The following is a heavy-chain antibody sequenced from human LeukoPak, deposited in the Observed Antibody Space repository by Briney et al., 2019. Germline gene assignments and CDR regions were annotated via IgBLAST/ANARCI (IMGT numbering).Heavy chain of an antibody. J-gene: IGHJ4*02. V-gene: IGHV4-59*08. CDR1: GGSISSYY. Sequence: SETLSLICTVSGGSISSYYWSWSRQPPGKGLEWIGYIYYSGSTNYNPSLKSRVTISVDTSKNQFSLKLSSVTAADTAVYYCARHYGSSGYYFSSLDYWGQGTLVTVSS. CDR3: ARHYGSSGYYFSSLDY. CDR2: IYYSGST. D-gene: IGHD3-22*01.